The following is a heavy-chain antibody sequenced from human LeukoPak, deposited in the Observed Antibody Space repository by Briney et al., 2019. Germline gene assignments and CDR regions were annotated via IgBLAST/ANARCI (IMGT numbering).Heavy chain of an antibody. CDR1: GFTFSSYW. Sequence: GGSLRLSCAASGFTFSSYWMSLVRQAPGKGLEWVANIKQDGSEKYYVDSVKGRFTISRDNAKNSLYLQMNSLRAEDTAVYYCASPIIAAAGGWSDYWGQGTLVTVSS. V-gene: IGHV3-7*01. CDR3: ASPIIAAAGGWSDY. J-gene: IGHJ4*02. D-gene: IGHD6-13*01. CDR2: IKQDGSEK.